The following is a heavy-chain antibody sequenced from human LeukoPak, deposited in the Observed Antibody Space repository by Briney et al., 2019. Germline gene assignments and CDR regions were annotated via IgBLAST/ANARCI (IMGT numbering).Heavy chain of an antibody. CDR2: INHSGST. J-gene: IGHJ4*02. CDR1: GGSFSGYY. Sequence: PSETLSLTCAVYGGSFSGYYWSWIRQPPGKGLEWIGEINHSGSTNYNPSLKSRVTISVDTSKNQFSLKLSSVTAADTAVYYCARGFSGGLDYWGQGTLVTVSS. CDR3: ARGFSGGLDY. D-gene: IGHD3-16*01. V-gene: IGHV4-34*01.